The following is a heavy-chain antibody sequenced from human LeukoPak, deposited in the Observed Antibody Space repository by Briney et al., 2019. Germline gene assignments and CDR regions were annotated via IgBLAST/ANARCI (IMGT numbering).Heavy chain of an antibody. CDR3: ARDIRGYSYGYSFDY. CDR2: IYTSGST. V-gene: IGHV4-4*07. Sequence: SETLSLTCTVSGGSISSYYWGWIRQPAGKGLEWIGRIYTSGSTNYNPSLKSRVTMSVDTSKNQLSLKLSSVTAADTAVYYCARDIRGYSYGYSFDYWGQGTLVTVSS. D-gene: IGHD5-18*01. CDR1: GGSISSYY. J-gene: IGHJ4*02.